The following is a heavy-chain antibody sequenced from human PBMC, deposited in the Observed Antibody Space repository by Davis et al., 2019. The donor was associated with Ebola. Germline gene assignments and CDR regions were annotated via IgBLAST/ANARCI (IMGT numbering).Heavy chain of an antibody. V-gene: IGHV3-7*01. Sequence: PGGSLRPSCPLPGFTLSNFWMSWVRQPPGKGRDWVAHIQEDVSVKSYVDSVKGRFTISRENARNSLYLQITSLSAEDTAVYCARNKLGVIGFDVWGQGTMVTVSS. CDR3: ARNKLGVIGFDV. CDR1: GFTLSNFW. CDR2: IQEDVSVK. J-gene: IGHJ3*01. D-gene: IGHD3-10*01.